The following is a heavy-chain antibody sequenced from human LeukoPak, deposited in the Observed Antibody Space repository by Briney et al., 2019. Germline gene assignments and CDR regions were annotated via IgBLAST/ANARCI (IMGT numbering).Heavy chain of an antibody. V-gene: IGHV4-38-2*02. CDR2: IYHSGST. D-gene: IGHD6-13*01. J-gene: IGHJ4*02. Sequence: PSETLSLTCTVSGYSISSGYYWGWIRQPPGKGLEWIGSIYHSGSTYYNPSLKSRVTISVDTSKNQFSLKLSSVTAADTAVYYCARTTQQLVLFDYWGQGTLVTVSS. CDR1: GYSISSGYY. CDR3: ARTTQQLVLFDY.